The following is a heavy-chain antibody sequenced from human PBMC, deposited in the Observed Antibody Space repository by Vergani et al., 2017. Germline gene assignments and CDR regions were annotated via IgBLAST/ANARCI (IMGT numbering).Heavy chain of an antibody. J-gene: IGHJ4*02. CDR1: GFTFSSYS. D-gene: IGHD3-10*01. V-gene: IGHV3-48*04. Sequence: EVQLVVSGGGLVQPGGSLRLSCAASGFTFSSYSMNWVRQAPGKGLEWVSYISSSSSTIYYADSVKGRFTISRDNAKNSLYLQMNSLRAEDTAVYYCARDGGSGSYYPFDYWGQGTLVTVSS. CDR3: ARDGGSGSYYPFDY. CDR2: ISSSSSTI.